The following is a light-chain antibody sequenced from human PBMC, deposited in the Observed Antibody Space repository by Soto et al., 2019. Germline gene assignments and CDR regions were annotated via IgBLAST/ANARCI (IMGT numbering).Light chain of an antibody. J-gene: IGKJ4*01. CDR3: QQYDKVPLT. Sequence: DVQMTQSPSSLSASVGDRVTITCQASHDISDYLNWYQYKPGEAPKLLIYDASKLEAGVPSRFSGRGSGTDFTFSISSLQPEDIATYYCQQYDKVPLTFGGGTKVEIK. V-gene: IGKV1-33*01. CDR1: HDISDY. CDR2: DAS.